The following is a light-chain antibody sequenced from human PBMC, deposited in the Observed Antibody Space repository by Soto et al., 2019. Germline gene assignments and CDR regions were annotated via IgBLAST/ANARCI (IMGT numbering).Light chain of an antibody. CDR1: SSDVGGYNY. J-gene: IGLJ1*01. V-gene: IGLV2-14*01. CDR2: DVS. Sequence: QSALTQPASGSGSPGQSITISCTGTSSDVGGYNYVSWYQQHPGKAPKLMIYDVSNRPSGVSNRFSGSKSGNTASLTIPGLQAEDEADYYCSSYTLSRTLLYVCGIGTKLTVL. CDR3: SSYTLSRTLLYV.